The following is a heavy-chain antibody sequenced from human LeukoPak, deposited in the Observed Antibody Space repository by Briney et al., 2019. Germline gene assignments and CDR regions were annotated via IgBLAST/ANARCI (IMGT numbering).Heavy chain of an antibody. Sequence: GGSLRLSCAASGFTFSSYWMSWVRQAPGKGLEWVANIKQEGSEKYYVDSVKGRFTISRDNAKNSLYLQMNSLRAEDTAVYYCARVLGAAGNWFDPWGQGTLVTVSS. CDR3: ARVLGAAGNWFDP. V-gene: IGHV3-7*01. J-gene: IGHJ5*02. CDR2: IKQEGSEK. CDR1: GFTFSSYW. D-gene: IGHD6-13*01.